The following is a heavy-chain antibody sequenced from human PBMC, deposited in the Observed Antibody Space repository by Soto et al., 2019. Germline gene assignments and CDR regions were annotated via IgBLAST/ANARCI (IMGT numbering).Heavy chain of an antibody. D-gene: IGHD1-26*01. CDR3: ARDRPGGTHGGGIEY. CDR1: GGSISSGGYY. J-gene: IGHJ4*02. CDR2: IYHSGGT. Sequence: QVQLQESGPGLVKPSQTLSLTCTVSGGSISSGGYYWSWIRQHPGKGLEYIGYIYHSGGTYYNPSLKRRVAISVDTSKNHFYLKLSSVTAADTAFYYGARDRPGGTHGGGIEYWGPGTLVTVSS. V-gene: IGHV4-31*03.